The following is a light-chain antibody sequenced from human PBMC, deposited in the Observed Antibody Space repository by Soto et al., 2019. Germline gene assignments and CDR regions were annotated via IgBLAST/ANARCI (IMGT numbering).Light chain of an antibody. V-gene: IGKV1-5*01. J-gene: IGKJ1*01. CDR3: HQYNSYPWT. CDR1: QTINNW. CDR2: HAS. Sequence: DIQMTQSPSTLSVSIGDRVTITCRARQTINNWLAWYQQKPGSAPNLLIYHASNLETGVPSRFSGSAFGTEFTLTISGVQPDDFATYYCHQYNSYPWTFGQGTKGEIQ.